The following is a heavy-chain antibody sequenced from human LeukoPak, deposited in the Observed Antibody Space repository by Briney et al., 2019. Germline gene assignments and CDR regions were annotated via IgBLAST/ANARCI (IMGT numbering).Heavy chain of an antibody. Sequence: GESLKISCKGSGYSFTSYWIGWVRQMPGKGLEWMGIIYPGDSDTRYSPSFQGQVTISADKSISTAYLQWSSLKASDTAMYYCARRDDSSGYYGPFDYWGQGTLVTVSS. V-gene: IGHV5-51*01. D-gene: IGHD3-22*01. J-gene: IGHJ4*02. CDR3: ARRDDSSGYYGPFDY. CDR2: IYPGDSDT. CDR1: GYSFTSYW.